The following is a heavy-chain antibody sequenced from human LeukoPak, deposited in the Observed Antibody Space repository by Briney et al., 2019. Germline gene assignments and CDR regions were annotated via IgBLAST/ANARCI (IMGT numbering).Heavy chain of an antibody. D-gene: IGHD3-22*01. CDR3: AKGPSGYYHHDAFDI. CDR1: GFTFDDDA. CDR2: ISWNSGSI. Sequence: GGSLRLSCAASGFTFDDDAMHWGRQAPGKGLEWVSGISWNSGSIGYADSVKGRFTISRDNAKNSLYLQMNSLRAEDTALYYCAKGPSGYYHHDAFDIWGQGTMVTVSS. J-gene: IGHJ3*02. V-gene: IGHV3-9*01.